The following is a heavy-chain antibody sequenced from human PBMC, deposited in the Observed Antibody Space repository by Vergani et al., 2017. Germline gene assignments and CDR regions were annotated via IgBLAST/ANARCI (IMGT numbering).Heavy chain of an antibody. V-gene: IGHV1-69*01. CDR3: AVDVGPGIAVAGETSDD. CDR2: IIPIFGTA. J-gene: IGHJ4*02. D-gene: IGHD6-19*01. Sequence: QMQLVQSGAEVKKPGSSVKVSCKASGGNFSSYAISWVRQAPGQGREWKGGIIPIFGTAKYAQKFQGRVTITADESTRTAYMELSSLRSEATAVYYCAVDVGPGIAVAGETSDDWGQGTLVTVSS. CDR1: GGNFSSYA.